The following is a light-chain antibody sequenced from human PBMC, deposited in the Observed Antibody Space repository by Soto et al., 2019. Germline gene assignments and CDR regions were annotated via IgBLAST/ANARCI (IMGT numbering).Light chain of an antibody. CDR2: EGD. CDR3: CSYAGSNPLI. CDR1: SDDIGSYNR. V-gene: IGLV2-23*01. Sequence: QSVLTQPASLSGSPGQSITISCTGASDDIGSYNRVSWDQQHPGNAPKLVLYEGDKRPSGVSYRFSASKSGNTAFLTVSGPQADAEALYHCCSYAGSNPLIFGGGTKVTAL. J-gene: IGLJ2*01.